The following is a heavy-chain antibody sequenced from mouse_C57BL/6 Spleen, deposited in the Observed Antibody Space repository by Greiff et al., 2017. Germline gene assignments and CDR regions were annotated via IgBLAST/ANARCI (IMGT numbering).Heavy chain of an antibody. D-gene: IGHD2-4*01. V-gene: IGHV2-6*01. CDR3: ASGGDDYDVGFAY. J-gene: IGHJ3*01. CDR2: IWGVGST. Sequence: VKLVESGPGLVAPSQSLSITCTVSGFSLTSYGVDWVRQSPGKGLEWLGVIWGVGSTNYNSALKSRLSISKDNSKSQVFLKMNSLQTDDTAMYYCASGGDDYDVGFAYWGQGTLVTVSA. CDR1: GFSLTSYG.